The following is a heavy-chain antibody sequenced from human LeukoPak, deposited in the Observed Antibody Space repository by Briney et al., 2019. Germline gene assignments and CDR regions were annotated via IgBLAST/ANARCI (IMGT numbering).Heavy chain of an antibody. CDR1: GYTFTNYY. J-gene: IGHJ4*02. Sequence: ASVKVSCKASGYTFTNYYLHWVRHTPRQGLEWMGIIKHSGGDTKYGQKMEGRLSVSRDTPTSTVYMEVSRLRSEDTAMYYCVRDNNWKFDYWGQGTLVTVSS. V-gene: IGHV1-46*04. D-gene: IGHD1-20*01. CDR2: IKHSGGDT. CDR3: VRDNNWKFDY.